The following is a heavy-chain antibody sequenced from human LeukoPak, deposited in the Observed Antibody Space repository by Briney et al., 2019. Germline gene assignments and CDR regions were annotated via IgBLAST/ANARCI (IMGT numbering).Heavy chain of an antibody. CDR2: INGGGSST. CDR1: GFTFSTYW. CDR3: VRSYWSGTICYGWFDP. V-gene: IGHV3-74*01. D-gene: IGHD2-2*01. J-gene: IGHJ5*02. Sequence: GGSLRLSCAASGFTFSTYWMHRVRQAPGKGLVWVSRINGGGSSTSYADSVKGRFTISRDNAQNTLYLQMNSLRAEDTAVYYCVRSYWSGTICYGWFDPWGQGTLVTVSS.